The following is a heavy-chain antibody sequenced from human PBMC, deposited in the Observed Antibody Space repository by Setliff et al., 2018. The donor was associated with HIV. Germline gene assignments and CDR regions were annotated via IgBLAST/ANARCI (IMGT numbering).Heavy chain of an antibody. CDR2: IYPGDSDT. CDR3: ARHYTSGWYGERGAFDV. V-gene: IGHV5-51*01. J-gene: IGHJ3*01. Sequence: HGESLKISCKGSGYSFIRYWIGWVRQMPGKGLEWMGIIYPGDSDTSYSPSFQGQVTISADKSISTAYLQWSSLKASDTAMYYCARHYTSGWYGERGAFDVWAQGTMVTVSS. D-gene: IGHD6-19*01. CDR1: GYSFIRYW.